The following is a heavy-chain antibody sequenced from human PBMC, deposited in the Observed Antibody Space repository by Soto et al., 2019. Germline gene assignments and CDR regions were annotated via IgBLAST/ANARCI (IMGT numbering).Heavy chain of an antibody. CDR1: GYMFTSFG. CDR2: ISPFNGKT. Sequence: AASVKVSCKASGYMFTSFGISWVRQAPGHGLEWMGWISPFNGKTNYGQNFQDRVTMTTDTSTSIAYMELRSLRSDDTAIYYCARGRKKMDVWGKGTTVTVS. CDR3: ARGRKKMDV. V-gene: IGHV1-18*01. J-gene: IGHJ6*03.